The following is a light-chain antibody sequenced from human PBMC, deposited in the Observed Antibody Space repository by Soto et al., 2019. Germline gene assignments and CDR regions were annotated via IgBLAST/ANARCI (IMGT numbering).Light chain of an antibody. Sequence: EIVMTQSPATLSVSPGERATLSCRASQSVSSSYLAWYQQKPGQAPRLLIYAISDRATGVPDRFRGSGSGTDFTLTITRLEPEDFAVYFCQQYDSSPRTFGQGTKVDI. V-gene: IGKV3-20*01. CDR1: QSVSSSY. CDR3: QQYDSSPRT. CDR2: AIS. J-gene: IGKJ1*01.